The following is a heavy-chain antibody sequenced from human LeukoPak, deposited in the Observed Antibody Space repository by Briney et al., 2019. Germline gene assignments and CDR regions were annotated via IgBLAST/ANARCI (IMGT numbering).Heavy chain of an antibody. CDR3: ARGRRLRFLEWLSHYYGMDV. CDR1: GYTFTSYD. Sequence: ASVTVSCKASGYTFTSYDINWVRQATGQGLEWMGWMNPNSGNTGYAQKFQGRVTMTRNTSISTAYMELSSLRSEDTAVYYCARGRRLRFLEWLSHYYGMDVWGQGTTVTVSS. V-gene: IGHV1-8*01. D-gene: IGHD3-3*01. CDR2: MNPNSGNT. J-gene: IGHJ6*02.